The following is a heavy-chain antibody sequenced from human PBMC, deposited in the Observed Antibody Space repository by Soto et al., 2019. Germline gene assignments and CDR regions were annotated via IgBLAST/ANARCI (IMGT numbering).Heavy chain of an antibody. CDR3: ARGRRRSGWYYQDWFDP. D-gene: IGHD6-19*01. V-gene: IGHV1-8*01. CDR2: MNPNSGNT. J-gene: IGHJ5*02. CDR1: GYTYTSYD. Sequence: QVPLVQSGAEVKKPGASVKVSCKASGYTYTSYDINWVRQATGQGLEWMGWMNPNSGNTGYAQKFQGRVTMTRNTSISTAYMELSSLRSEDTAVYYCARGRRRSGWYYQDWFDPWGQGTLVTVSS.